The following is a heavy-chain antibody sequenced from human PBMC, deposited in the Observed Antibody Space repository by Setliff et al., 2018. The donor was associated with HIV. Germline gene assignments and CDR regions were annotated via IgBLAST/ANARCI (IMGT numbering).Heavy chain of an antibody. D-gene: IGHD3-22*01. CDR1: GGSISSYY. Sequence: NPSETLSLTCTVSGGSISSYYWSWIRQPPGKGLEWIGYIYTSGSTNYNPSLKSRVTISVDTSKNQFSLKLSSVTAADTAVYYCARGNNGYYYDSSGYYHWGQGTLVTVSS. J-gene: IGHJ5*02. CDR3: ARGNNGYYYDSSGYYH. V-gene: IGHV4-4*08. CDR2: IYTSGST.